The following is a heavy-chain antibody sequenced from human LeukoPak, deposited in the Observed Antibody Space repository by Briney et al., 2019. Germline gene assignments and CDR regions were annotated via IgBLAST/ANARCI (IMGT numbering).Heavy chain of an antibody. D-gene: IGHD2-8*01. V-gene: IGHV5-51*01. J-gene: IGHJ5*02. Sequence: GESLKISCKGSGYSFTSYWIGWVRQMPAKGLEWMGIIYPGDSDTRYSPSFQGQVTISADKSISTAYLQWSSLKASDTAMYYCATVYCSHGICSPNWFDPWGQGTLVTVSS. CDR3: ATVYCSHGICSPNWFDP. CDR2: IYPGDSDT. CDR1: GYSFTSYW.